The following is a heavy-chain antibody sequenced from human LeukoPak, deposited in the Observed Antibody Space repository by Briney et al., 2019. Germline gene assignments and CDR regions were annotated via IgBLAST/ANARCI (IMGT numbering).Heavy chain of an antibody. CDR2: IYHSGST. Sequence: PSGTLSLTCAVSGGSISSSNWWSWVRQPPGKGLEWIGEIYHSGSTNYNPSLKSRVTISVDKSKNQFSLKLSSVTAADTALYYCAKDRYSSGRGAFDYWGQGTLVIVSS. V-gene: IGHV4-4*02. D-gene: IGHD6-19*01. CDR1: GGSISSSNW. CDR3: AKDRYSSGRGAFDY. J-gene: IGHJ4*02.